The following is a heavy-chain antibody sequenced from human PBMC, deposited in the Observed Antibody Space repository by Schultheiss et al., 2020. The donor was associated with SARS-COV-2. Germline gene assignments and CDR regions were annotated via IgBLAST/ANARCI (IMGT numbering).Heavy chain of an antibody. CDR1: GGTFSSYA. J-gene: IGHJ6*02. CDR3: ANAGYYYYGMDV. V-gene: IGHV1-46*01. CDR2: INPSGGST. Sequence: ASVKVSCKASGGTFSSYAISWVRQAPGQGLEWMGIINPSGGSTSYAQKFQGRVTMTRDTSTSTVYMELSSLRSEDTAVYYCANAGYYYYGMDVWGQGTTVTVSS.